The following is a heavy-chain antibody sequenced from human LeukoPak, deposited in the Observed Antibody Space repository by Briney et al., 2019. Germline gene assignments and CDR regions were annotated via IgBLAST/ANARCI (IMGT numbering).Heavy chain of an antibody. J-gene: IGHJ2*01. CDR1: GGSISSYY. CDR3: ARNYGGNSIYWYFDL. Sequence: PSETLSLTCTVSGGSISSYYWSWIRQPPGKGLEWIGYIYYSGSTNYNPSLKSRVTISVDTSKNQFSLKLSSVTAADTAVYYCARNYGGNSIYWYFDLWGRGTLVTVSS. D-gene: IGHD4-23*01. V-gene: IGHV4-59*01. CDR2: IYYSGST.